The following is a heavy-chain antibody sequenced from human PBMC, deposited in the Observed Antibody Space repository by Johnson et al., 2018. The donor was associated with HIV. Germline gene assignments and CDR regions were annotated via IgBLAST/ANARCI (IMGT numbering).Heavy chain of an antibody. CDR1: GFTFSSYG. CDR2: IWYDGSNK. D-gene: IGHD3-22*01. CDR3: ARTQRVTMIVVSLGAFDI. Sequence: QMQLVESGGGVVQPGRSLRLSCVASGFTFSSYGMNWVRQAPGKGLEWVAVIWYDGSNKYYADSVKGRFTISRDNSKNTLYLQMNSLRVEDTAVYYCARTQRVTMIVVSLGAFDIWGQGTMVTVSS. J-gene: IGHJ3*02. V-gene: IGHV3-33*08.